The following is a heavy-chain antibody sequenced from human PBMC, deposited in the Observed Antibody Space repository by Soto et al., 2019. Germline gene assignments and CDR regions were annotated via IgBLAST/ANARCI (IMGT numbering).Heavy chain of an antibody. D-gene: IGHD3-10*01. J-gene: IGHJ4*02. CDR2: INAGNGNT. CDR3: AREGEEYYYGSGSYGY. V-gene: IGHV1-3*01. CDR1: GYTFTSYA. Sequence: ASVKVSCKASGYTFTSYAVHWVRQAPGQRLEWMGWINAGNGNTKYSQKFQGRVTITRDTSASTAYMELSSLRSEDTAVYYCAREGEEYYYGSGSYGYWGQGTLVTVSS.